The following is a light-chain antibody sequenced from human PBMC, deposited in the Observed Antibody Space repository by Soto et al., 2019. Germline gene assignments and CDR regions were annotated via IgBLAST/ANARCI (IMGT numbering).Light chain of an antibody. CDR1: QSLSRSY. Sequence: IVLTHSPSTLSLSPGARATLSGRATQSLSRSYLAWYQQKPGQAPRLLIYGASSRATGIPDRFRGSGSGTDFTLTISSLEPADFAVYYCQQHSSSPSITFGQGTRLEIK. V-gene: IGKV3-20*01. CDR2: GAS. J-gene: IGKJ5*01. CDR3: QQHSSSPSIT.